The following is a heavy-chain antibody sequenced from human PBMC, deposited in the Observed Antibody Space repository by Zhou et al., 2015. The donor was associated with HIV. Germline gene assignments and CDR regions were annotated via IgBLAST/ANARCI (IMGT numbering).Heavy chain of an antibody. D-gene: IGHD3-22*01. Sequence: QVQLVQSGTEVRSPGSSVKVSCTGPRDTFNNYPISWVRQAPGQGLEWMGGIIPSFDTKNYAQKFLGRLTITADESTSTSYMELSGLRSEDTAIYFCARLVNYYDRRGEPDFWGQGTLVTVSS. CDR1: RDTFNNYP. J-gene: IGHJ4*02. V-gene: IGHV1-69*12. CDR3: ARLVNYYDRRGEPDF. CDR2: IIPSFDTK.